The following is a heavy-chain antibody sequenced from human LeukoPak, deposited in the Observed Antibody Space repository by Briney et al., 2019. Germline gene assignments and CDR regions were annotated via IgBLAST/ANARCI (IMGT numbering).Heavy chain of an antibody. Sequence: PLETLSLTCTVSGGSISSYYWSWIRQPPGKGLEWIGYTHYSGSTSYNPSLKSRVTISVDTSKNQFSLKLTSVTAADTAVYYCAGGYSGSYGRFDYWGQGTLVTVSS. D-gene: IGHD1-26*01. V-gene: IGHV4-59*01. CDR2: THYSGST. J-gene: IGHJ4*02. CDR3: AGGYSGSYGRFDY. CDR1: GGSISSYY.